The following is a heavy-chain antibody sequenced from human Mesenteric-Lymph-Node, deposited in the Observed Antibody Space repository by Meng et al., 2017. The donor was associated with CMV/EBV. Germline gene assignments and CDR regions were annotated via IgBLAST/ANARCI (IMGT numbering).Heavy chain of an antibody. CDR2: IIPSLGKA. V-gene: IGHV1-69*10. CDR3: ATTLIAARPDYYYGMDV. CDR1: GGTFSNYA. Sequence: SVKVSCKASGGTFSNYAISWVRQAPGQGLEWMGGIIPSLGKANSAQKFQGRVTLTADESTSTVYMELSSLRSEDTAVYYCATTLIAARPDYYYGMDVWGQGTTVTVSS. J-gene: IGHJ6*02. D-gene: IGHD6-6*01.